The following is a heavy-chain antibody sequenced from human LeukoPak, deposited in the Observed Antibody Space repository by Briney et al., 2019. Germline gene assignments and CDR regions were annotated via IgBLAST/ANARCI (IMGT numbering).Heavy chain of an antibody. V-gene: IGHV3-66*01. CDR3: ARGNDYYHSSGYAFDI. Sequence: GGSLRLSCAASGFTVSSNYMSWVRQAPGKGLEWVSVIYSGGSTYYADSVKGRFTISRDNSKNTLYLQMNSLRAEDTAVYYCARGNDYYHSSGYAFDIWGQGTMVTVSS. CDR1: GFTVSSNY. CDR2: IYSGGST. D-gene: IGHD3-22*01. J-gene: IGHJ3*02.